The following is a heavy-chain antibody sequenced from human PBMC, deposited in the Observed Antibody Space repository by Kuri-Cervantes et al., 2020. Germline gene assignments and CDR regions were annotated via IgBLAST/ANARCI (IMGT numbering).Heavy chain of an antibody. D-gene: IGHD2-2*01. CDR1: GYTFTSYG. Sequence: AAVKVSCKASGYTFTSYGISWVRQAPGQGLEWMGWISAYNGNTNYAQKLQGRVTMTTDTSTSTAYMELRSPRSDDTAVYYCAKGVPAAMLSWFDPWGQGTLVTVSS. CDR3: AKGVPAAMLSWFDP. CDR2: ISAYNGNT. J-gene: IGHJ5*02. V-gene: IGHV1-18*01.